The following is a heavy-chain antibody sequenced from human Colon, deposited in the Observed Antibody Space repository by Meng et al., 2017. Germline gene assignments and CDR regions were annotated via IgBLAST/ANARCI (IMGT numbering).Heavy chain of an antibody. J-gene: IGHJ4*02. CDR2: ITSSSNYI. D-gene: IGHD1-1*01. Sequence: EVQLGESGGGLVTPGVSLRVSCEASGFTFSLYAINWVRRAPGEGLEWVASITSSSNYINYSDSVKGRFTVSRDNARNSSYLQMDSLRAEDTAVYYWARVGTARPFEYWGQGTLVTVSS. CDR3: ARVGTARPFEY. V-gene: IGHV3-21*01. CDR1: GFTFSLYA.